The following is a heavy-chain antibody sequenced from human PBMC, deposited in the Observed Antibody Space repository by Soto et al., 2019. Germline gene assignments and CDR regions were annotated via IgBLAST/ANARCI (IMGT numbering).Heavy chain of an antibody. CDR3: AREVTTGYFDY. Sequence: SETLSLTCTVSCGSISSYDWSWIRQPPGKGLEWIGYIYYSGSTNYNPSLKSRVTISVDTSKNQFSLKLSSVTAADTAVYYCAREVTTGYFDYWGQGTLVTVS. CDR2: IYYSGST. CDR1: CGSISSYD. J-gene: IGHJ4*02. D-gene: IGHD4-17*01. V-gene: IGHV4-59*01.